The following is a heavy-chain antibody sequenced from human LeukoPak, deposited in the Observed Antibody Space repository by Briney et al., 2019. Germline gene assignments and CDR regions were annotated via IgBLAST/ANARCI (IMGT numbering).Heavy chain of an antibody. CDR1: GFTFSNYE. Sequence: GGSLRLSCAASGFTFSNYEMNWVRQAPGKGLDWVSYIGSRGATIYYADSVKGRFTISRDNAKTSLYLQMNSLRAEDTAVYYCARDLSGVTGYTYGRGIDYWGQGTLVTVSS. D-gene: IGHD5-18*01. J-gene: IGHJ4*02. V-gene: IGHV3-48*03. CDR3: ARDLSGVTGYTYGRGIDY. CDR2: IGSRGATI.